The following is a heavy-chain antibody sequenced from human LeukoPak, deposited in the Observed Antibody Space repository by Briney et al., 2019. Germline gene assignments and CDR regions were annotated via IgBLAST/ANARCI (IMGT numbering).Heavy chain of an antibody. CDR3: TTSPYYDSGDY. D-gene: IGHD3-22*01. CDR2: IKSKTDGGTA. V-gene: IGHV3-15*01. J-gene: IGHJ4*02. CDR1: GFAFSNTW. Sequence: GGSLRLSCAASGFAFSNTWMSWVRQVPGKGLEWVGRIKSKTDGGTADYTTPVKGRFTFSRDDSKNTLYQQMNSLKIEDTAVYYCTTSPYYDSGDYWGQGALVIVSS.